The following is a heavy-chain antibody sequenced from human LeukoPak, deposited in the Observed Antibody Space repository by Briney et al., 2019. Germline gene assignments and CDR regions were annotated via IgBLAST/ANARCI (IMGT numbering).Heavy chain of an antibody. D-gene: IGHD1-1*01. V-gene: IGHV1-24*01. J-gene: IGHJ4*02. CDR2: FDPEGGET. CDR3: AAISTPTTRRAYHFDS. Sequence: PWASVKVSCKVSEYALTELSIHWVRQTPGKGLECMGGFDPEGGETIYAQKFQGRVTMTEDTSTDTAYMELSSLTSDDTAVYYCAAISTPTTRRAYHFDSWGQGTLVTVSS. CDR1: EYALTELS.